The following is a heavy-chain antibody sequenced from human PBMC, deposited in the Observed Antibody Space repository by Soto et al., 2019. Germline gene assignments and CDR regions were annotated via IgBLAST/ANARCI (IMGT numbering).Heavy chain of an antibody. V-gene: IGHV5-10-1*01. D-gene: IGHD3-22*01. Sequence: GESLKISCKGSGYSFTSYWISWVRQMPGKGLEWMGRIDPSDSYTNYSLSFQGHVTSSADKSISTAYLQWSSLKASDTAMYYSARQYYVSSGYLDYWGQGTLVTVS. J-gene: IGHJ4*02. CDR1: GYSFTSYW. CDR2: IDPSDSYT. CDR3: ARQYYVSSGYLDY.